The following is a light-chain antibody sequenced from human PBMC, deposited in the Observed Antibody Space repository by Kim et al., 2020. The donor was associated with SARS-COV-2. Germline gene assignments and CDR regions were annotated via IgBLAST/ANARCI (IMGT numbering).Light chain of an antibody. CDR1: QGISSW. V-gene: IGKV1-12*01. CDR2: GAF. CDR3: QQANSFPWT. Sequence: ASVGDRGTITCRASQGISSWLAWDQQKPRNAPKRLIYGAFSLQGGVPSRFSGSGSGTDFTLTISSLQPEDFATYYCQQANSFPWTFGQGTKVDIK. J-gene: IGKJ1*01.